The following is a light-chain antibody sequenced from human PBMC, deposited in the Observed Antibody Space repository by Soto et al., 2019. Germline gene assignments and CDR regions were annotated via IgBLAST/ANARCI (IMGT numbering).Light chain of an antibody. CDR2: GAS. J-gene: IGKJ5*01. Sequence: ELVCTQAPCTLSLSPGPRATLSCRARRPVSSNFLASYQQKPGQARTLLIYGASTRATGIPARFSGTGCATEFIPTIGSMQSEDFVVYDGQQYKNWPRITFGQGTRLEIK. CDR1: RPVSSN. V-gene: IGKV3-15*01. CDR3: QQYKNWPRIT.